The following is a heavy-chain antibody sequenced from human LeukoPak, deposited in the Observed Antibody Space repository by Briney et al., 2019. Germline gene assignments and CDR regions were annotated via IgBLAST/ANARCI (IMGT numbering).Heavy chain of an antibody. J-gene: IGHJ3*02. D-gene: IGHD3-22*01. CDR3: ARDGDYYDSSGYYDAFDI. V-gene: IGHV4-59*01. CDR1: GGSISSYY. Sequence: SETLSLTCTVSGGSISSYYCSWIRQPPGKGLEWIGYIYYSGSTNYNPSLKSRVTISVDTSKNQFSLKLSSVTAADTAVYYCARDGDYYDSSGYYDAFDIWGQGTMVTVSS. CDR2: IYYSGST.